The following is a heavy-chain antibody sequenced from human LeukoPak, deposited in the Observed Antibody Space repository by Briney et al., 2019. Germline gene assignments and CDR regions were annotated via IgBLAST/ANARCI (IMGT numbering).Heavy chain of an antibody. Sequence: SETLSLTCAVSGYSISSGYYWGWIRQPPGKGLEWIVSIYHSGSTYYNPSLKSRVTISVDTSKNQFSLKLSSVTAADTAVYYCARYSSSWDYWGQGTLVTVSS. CDR3: ARYSSSWDY. V-gene: IGHV4-38-2*01. CDR1: GYSISSGYY. J-gene: IGHJ4*02. D-gene: IGHD6-13*01. CDR2: IYHSGST.